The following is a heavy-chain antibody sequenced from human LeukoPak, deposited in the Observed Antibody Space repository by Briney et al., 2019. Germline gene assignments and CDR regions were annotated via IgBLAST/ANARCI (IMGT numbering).Heavy chain of an antibody. V-gene: IGHV3-66*01. CDR3: ARDLRGYSYGYVAFDI. D-gene: IGHD5-18*01. J-gene: IGHJ3*02. Sequence: GGSLRLSCAASGFTFSSNYMSWVRQAPGKGLEWVSVIYSGGSTYYADSVKGRFTISRDNAKNSLYLQMNSLRAEDTAVYYCARDLRGYSYGYVAFDIWGQGTMVTVSS. CDR1: GFTFSSNY. CDR2: IYSGGST.